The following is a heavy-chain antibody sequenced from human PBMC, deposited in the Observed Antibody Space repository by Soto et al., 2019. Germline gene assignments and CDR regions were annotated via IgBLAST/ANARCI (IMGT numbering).Heavy chain of an antibody. Sequence: SETLSLTCTVSGGSISYYYWSWIRQSAGKGLEWIGRIYPSGSTNYNPSLKGRVTTSVDTSNNQFSLNLGSVTAADTAVYYCARDRTAAGPSNWFDPWGQGTLVTVSS. CDR1: GGSISYYY. J-gene: IGHJ5*02. CDR2: IYPSGST. D-gene: IGHD6-13*01. CDR3: ARDRTAAGPSNWFDP. V-gene: IGHV4-4*07.